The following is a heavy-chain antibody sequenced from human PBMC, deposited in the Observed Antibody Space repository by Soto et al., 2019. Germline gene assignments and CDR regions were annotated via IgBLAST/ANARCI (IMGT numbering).Heavy chain of an antibody. D-gene: IGHD6-6*01. Sequence: ASVKAPCKASGGTFSSYAISWFRKAPGQGLEWLGGIIPIFGTANYAQKFQGRVTITADESTSTAYMEMSRLRSEETAVYYWAKNHWYSSSPNYCFGMEVWGQGTTVTVSS. CDR1: GGTFSSYA. J-gene: IGHJ6*02. CDR3: AKNHWYSSSPNYCFGMEV. V-gene: IGHV1-69*13. CDR2: IIPIFGTA.